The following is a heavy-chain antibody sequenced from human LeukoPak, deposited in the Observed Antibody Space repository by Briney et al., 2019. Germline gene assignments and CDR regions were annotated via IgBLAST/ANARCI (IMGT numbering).Heavy chain of an antibody. D-gene: IGHD6-6*01. V-gene: IGHV4-39*07. CDR2: IYYSGST. CDR3: ARGGGEGSSSSRWARYYYYYMDV. CDR1: GGSISSSSYY. Sequence: SETLSLTCTVSGGSISSSSYYWGWIRQPPGKGLEWIGSIYYSGSTYCNPSLKSRVTISVDTSKNQFSLKLSSVTAADTAVYYCARGGGEGSSSSRWARYYYYYMDVWGKGTTVTVSS. J-gene: IGHJ6*03.